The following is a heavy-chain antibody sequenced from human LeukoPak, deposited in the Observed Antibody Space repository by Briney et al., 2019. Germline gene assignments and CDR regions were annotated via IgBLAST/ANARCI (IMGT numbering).Heavy chain of an antibody. CDR1: GGTFSSYA. D-gene: IGHD3-22*01. Sequence: ASVKVSCKASGGTFSSYAITWVRQAPGQGLEWMGWIHTYNGHTNYAQKLQGRVTMTTDTSTSTAYMELRSLRSDDTAVYYCARDQYYDSKGWFDPWGQGTLVTVSS. CDR3: ARDQYYDSKGWFDP. CDR2: IHTYNGHT. V-gene: IGHV1-18*01. J-gene: IGHJ5*02.